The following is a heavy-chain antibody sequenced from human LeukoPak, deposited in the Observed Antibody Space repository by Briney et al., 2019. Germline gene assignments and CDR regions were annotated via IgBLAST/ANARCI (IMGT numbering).Heavy chain of an antibody. D-gene: IGHD5-24*01. CDR2: INGDGRNI. J-gene: IGHJ4*02. CDR3: ARETPRRGETRDGYR. V-gene: IGHV3-74*01. CDR1: GFTFSSYW. Sequence: GGSLRLSCVASGFTFSSYWMHWVRQAPRKGLVWVSRINGDGRNINYADSVRGRFTISRDNAKNSLYLQMNSLRAEDTAVYYCARETPRRGETRDGYRWGQGTLVTVSS.